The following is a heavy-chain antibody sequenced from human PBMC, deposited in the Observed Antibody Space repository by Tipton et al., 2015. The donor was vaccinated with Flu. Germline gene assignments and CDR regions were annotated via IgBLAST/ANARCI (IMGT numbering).Heavy chain of an antibody. CDR3: ARVKGGWFRSHMGPNWFDP. J-gene: IGHJ5*02. Sequence: GASVSTGAYFWTWIRQPAGRGLEWIGRIYTTGSTDYNPSLKSRVTIFLDTSSNHFSLKLTSVTSADTAVYYCARVKGGWFRSHMGPNWFDPWGQGTLVTVSS. D-gene: IGHD3-10*01. CDR2: IYTTGST. CDR1: GASVSTGAYF. V-gene: IGHV4-61*02.